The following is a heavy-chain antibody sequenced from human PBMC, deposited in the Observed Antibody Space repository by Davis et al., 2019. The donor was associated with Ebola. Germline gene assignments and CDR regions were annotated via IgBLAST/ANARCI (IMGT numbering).Heavy chain of an antibody. CDR2: IWYDGSNK. D-gene: IGHD2-21*02. CDR1: GFTFSSYG. CDR3: ARAGGSTTLTAPSMDV. V-gene: IGHV3-33*01. Sequence: GESLKISCAASGFTFSSYGMHWVRQAPGKGLEWVADIWYDGSNKYYADSVKGRFTISRDNSKNTLYLQMNSLRAEDTAVYYCARAGGSTTLTAPSMDVWGQGTTVTVSS. J-gene: IGHJ6*02.